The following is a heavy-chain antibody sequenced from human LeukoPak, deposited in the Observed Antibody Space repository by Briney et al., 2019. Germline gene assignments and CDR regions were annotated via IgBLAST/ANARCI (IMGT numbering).Heavy chain of an antibody. J-gene: IGHJ4*02. V-gene: IGHV1-69*04. CDR3: ERDYKYAFDN. D-gene: IGHD5-24*01. CDR1: GGTFSSYA. Sequence: GSSVKVSCKASGGTFSSYAISWVRQAPGQGLEWMGRIIPILGIANNAQKFQGRVTITADKSTSTAYMELSRLRSEDTAVYYCERDYKYAFDNWGQGTLVTVSS. CDR2: IIPILGIA.